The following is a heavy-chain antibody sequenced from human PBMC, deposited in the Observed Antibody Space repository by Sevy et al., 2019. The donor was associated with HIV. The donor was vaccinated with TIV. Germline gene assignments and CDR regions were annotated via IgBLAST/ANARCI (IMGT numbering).Heavy chain of an antibody. CDR3: ARDWNYYYGSGSYYRFDY. CDR1: GGTFSSYA. CDR2: IIPIFGTA. V-gene: IGHV1-69*13. J-gene: IGHJ4*02. D-gene: IGHD3-10*01. Sequence: ASVKVSCKASGGTFSSYAISWVRQAPGQGLEWMGGIIPIFGTANYAQKFQGRDTITADESTSTAYMELSSLRSEDTAVYYCARDWNYYYGSGSYYRFDYWGQRTLVTVSS.